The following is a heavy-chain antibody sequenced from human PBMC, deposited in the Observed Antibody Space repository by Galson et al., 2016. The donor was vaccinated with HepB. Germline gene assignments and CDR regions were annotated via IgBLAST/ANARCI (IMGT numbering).Heavy chain of an antibody. J-gene: IGHJ4*02. CDR2: LNQGGTEI. V-gene: IGHV3-7*01. CDR3: ARVTYYFDY. Sequence: SLRLSCAASGFTFSSYWMSWVRQAPGKGLEWVAYLNQGGTEIYYVDSVKGRFTISRDNAKNSLYLQMNSLRAEDTAVYFCARVTYYFDYWGQGTLVTVSS. CDR1: GFTFSSYW.